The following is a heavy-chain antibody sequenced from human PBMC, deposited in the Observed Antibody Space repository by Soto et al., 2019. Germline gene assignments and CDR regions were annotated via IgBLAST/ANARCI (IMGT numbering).Heavy chain of an antibody. D-gene: IGHD3-3*01. V-gene: IGHV1-2*02. J-gene: IGHJ6*02. CDR2: IIPNRGST. CDR1: GGTFSSYT. Sequence: GASVKVSCKASGGTFSSYTISWVRQAPGQGLEWMGRIIPNRGSTNYAQKFQGRVTMTRDKSISTAYMELSRLRSDDTAVYYCARDRTPTTYYDFWSGYYSGGSAYGMDVWGQGTTVTVSS. CDR3: ARDRTPTTYYDFWSGYYSGGSAYGMDV.